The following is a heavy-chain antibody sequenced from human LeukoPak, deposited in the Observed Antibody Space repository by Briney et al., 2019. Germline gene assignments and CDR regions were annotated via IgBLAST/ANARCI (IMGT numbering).Heavy chain of an antibody. Sequence: PGRSLRLSCAASGFTFSSYGMHWVRQAPGKGLEGVAVISYDGSNKYYADSVKGRFTISRDNSTTTLYLQMNSMRAEDTAVYYCAKDSWGAQKWLPAIYYYYGMDVWGQGTTVTVSS. J-gene: IGHJ6*02. CDR1: GFTFSSYG. CDR2: ISYDGSNK. D-gene: IGHD5-24*01. V-gene: IGHV3-30*18. CDR3: AKDSWGAQKWLPAIYYYYGMDV.